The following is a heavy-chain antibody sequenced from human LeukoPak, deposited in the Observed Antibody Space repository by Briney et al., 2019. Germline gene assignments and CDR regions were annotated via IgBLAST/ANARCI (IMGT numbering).Heavy chain of an antibody. Sequence: PGGSLRLSCAASEFTYGMNWVRQAPGKGLEWVSALSGSGGDAYYADSLRGRFTISRDNSKNTLYLQMRNLRAEDTALYYCAKGTQDGYDYWGQGTLVTVSS. J-gene: IGHJ4*02. CDR2: LSGSGGDA. CDR1: EFTYG. D-gene: IGHD5-24*01. CDR3: AKGTQDGYDY. V-gene: IGHV3-23*01.